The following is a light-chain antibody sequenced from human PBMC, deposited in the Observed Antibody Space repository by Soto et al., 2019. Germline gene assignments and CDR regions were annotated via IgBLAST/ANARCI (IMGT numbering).Light chain of an antibody. CDR3: QHYNNWPPWT. CDR1: QSVSSN. J-gene: IGKJ1*01. V-gene: IGKV3-15*01. CDR2: GAS. Sequence: EIVMTQSPVTLSVSPGERATLSCRASQSVSSNLAWYQQEPARAPRLLIYGASTRATGVPARFSGSGSGTEFTLTITSLQSEDFAVYYCQHYNNWPPWTFGQGTKVEIK.